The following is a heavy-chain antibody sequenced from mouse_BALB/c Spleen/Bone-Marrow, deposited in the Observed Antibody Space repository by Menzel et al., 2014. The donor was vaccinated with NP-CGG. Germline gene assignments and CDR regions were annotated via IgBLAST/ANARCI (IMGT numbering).Heavy chain of an antibody. CDR2: IRNKANGYTT. Sequence: EVKLAESGGGLVQPGGSLRLSCATSGLTFTDYYMSWVRQPPGEALEWLGFIRNKANGYTTEYSASVKGRFTISRDNSQSILYLQMNTLRAEDSATYYCARDDYYAMDYWGQGTSVTVSS. CDR3: ARDDYYAMDY. CDR1: GLTFTDYY. V-gene: IGHV7-3*02. J-gene: IGHJ4*01.